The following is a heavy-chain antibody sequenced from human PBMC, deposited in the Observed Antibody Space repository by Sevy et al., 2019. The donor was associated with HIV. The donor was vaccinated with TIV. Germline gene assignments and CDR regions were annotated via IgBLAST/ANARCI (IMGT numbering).Heavy chain of an antibody. CDR3: GEGGGGHYDPDEIGYYFYYYNMDV. CDR2: ISGSGTRT. Sequence: GGSLRLSCAVSGFSFDSYGMTWVRQAPGKGLEWVSGISGSGTRTYYADSVKGRFIISRDNSKNTLYLQMNSLRSEDNGINLRGEGGGGHYDPDEIGYYFYYYNMDVWGKGTTVTVSS. D-gene: IGHD3-22*01. J-gene: IGHJ6*03. CDR1: GFSFDSYG. V-gene: IGHV3-23*01.